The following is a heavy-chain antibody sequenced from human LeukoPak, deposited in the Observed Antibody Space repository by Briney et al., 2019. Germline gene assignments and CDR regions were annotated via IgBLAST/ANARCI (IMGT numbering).Heavy chain of an antibody. CDR3: ARYSRSWYVPIFDY. V-gene: IGHV3-23*01. Sequence: GGSLRLSCAASGFTFSSYAMSWVRQAPGKGLEWVSVISGSGVSTYYADSVKGRFTISRDNSKNALYLRMNSLRAEDTAVYYCARYSRSWYVPIFDYWGQGTLVTVSS. CDR2: ISGSGVST. D-gene: IGHD6-13*01. CDR1: GFTFSSYA. J-gene: IGHJ4*02.